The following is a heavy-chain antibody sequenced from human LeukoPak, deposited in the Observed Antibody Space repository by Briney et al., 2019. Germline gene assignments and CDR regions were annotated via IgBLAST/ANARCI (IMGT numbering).Heavy chain of an antibody. CDR2: IRYDGSNK. CDR1: GFTFSSYG. CDR3: ARDLDGYSSGWYVPTWDV. V-gene: IGHV3-30*02. D-gene: IGHD6-19*01. J-gene: IGHJ6*04. Sequence: GGSLRLSCAASGFTFSSYGMHWVRQAPGKGLEWVAFIRYDGSNKYYADSVKGRFTIPRDNSKNTLYLQMNSLRAEDTALYHCARDLDGYSSGWYVPTWDVWGKGTTVSISS.